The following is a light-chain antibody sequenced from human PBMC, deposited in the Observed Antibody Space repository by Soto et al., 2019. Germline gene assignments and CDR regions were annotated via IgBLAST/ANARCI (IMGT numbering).Light chain of an antibody. Sequence: EIVLTQSPATLSLSPGERATLSCRASQTVSSSLAWYQQKPGQAPRLLIYEASNRATGIPVRFSGSGSGADFTLTISSLEPEDFALYYCQQHINWPLTFGGGTKVEIK. V-gene: IGKV3-11*01. CDR1: QTVSSS. CDR3: QQHINWPLT. J-gene: IGKJ4*01. CDR2: EAS.